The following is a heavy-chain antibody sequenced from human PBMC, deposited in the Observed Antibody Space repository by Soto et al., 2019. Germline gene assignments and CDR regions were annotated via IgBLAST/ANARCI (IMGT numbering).Heavy chain of an antibody. CDR3: ARESGALTVTRYNWFDP. D-gene: IGHD4-4*01. CDR2: IWYDGSNK. J-gene: IGHJ5*02. V-gene: IGHV3-33*01. CDR1: GFTFSSYG. Sequence: QVQLVESGGGVVQPGRSLRLSCAASGFTFSSYGMHWVRQAPGKGLDWVAVIWYDGSNKYYADSVKGRFTISRDNSKNTLSLQMNSLRDEDTAVYYCARESGALTVTRYNWFDPWGQGTLVTVSS.